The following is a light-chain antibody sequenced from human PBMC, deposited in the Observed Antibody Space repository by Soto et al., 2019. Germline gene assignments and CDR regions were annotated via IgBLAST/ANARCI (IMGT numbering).Light chain of an antibody. Sequence: EIVLTQSPLSLPVTPGEPASISCRSSQNLLHSNGYNYLNWYLQKPGQSPQLLIYLGSNRASGVPDRFSGSGSGTDFTLTINRVEAEDVRLYVCAQGLATPFTFGGGTKVEIK. CDR3: AQGLATPFT. CDR1: QNLLHSNGYNY. V-gene: IGKV2-28*01. J-gene: IGKJ4*01. CDR2: LGS.